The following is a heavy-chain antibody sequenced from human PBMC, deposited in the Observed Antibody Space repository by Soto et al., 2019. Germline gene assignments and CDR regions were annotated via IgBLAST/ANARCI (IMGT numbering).Heavy chain of an antibody. CDR2: IWYDGSNK. CDR1: GFTFSSYG. D-gene: IGHD4-17*01. J-gene: IGHJ4*02. V-gene: IGHV3-33*01. CDR3: AREQVTTGCFDY. Sequence: QVQLVESGGGVVQPGRSLRLSCAASGFTFSSYGMHWVRQAPGKGREWVAVIWYDGSNKYYAYSVKGRFTISRDNSKNTLYMQMNSLRAEDTAVYYCAREQVTTGCFDYWGQGTLVTVSS.